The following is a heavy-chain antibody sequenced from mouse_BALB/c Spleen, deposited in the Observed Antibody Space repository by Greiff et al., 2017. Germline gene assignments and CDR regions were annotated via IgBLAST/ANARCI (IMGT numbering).Heavy chain of an antibody. D-gene: IGHD2-10*02. CDR1: GFSLTSYD. CDR3: VREKYGNYDYAMDY. CDR2: IWTGGGT. Sequence: VMLVESGPGLVAPSQSLSITCTVSGFSLTSYDISWIRQPPGKGLEWLGVIWTGGGTNYNSAFMSRLSISKDNSKSQVFLKMNSLQTDDTAIYYCVREKYGNYDYAMDYWGQGTSVTVSS. V-gene: IGHV2-9-2*01. J-gene: IGHJ4*01.